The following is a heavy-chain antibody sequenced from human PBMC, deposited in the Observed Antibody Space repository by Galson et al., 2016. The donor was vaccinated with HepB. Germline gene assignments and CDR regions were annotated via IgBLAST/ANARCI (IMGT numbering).Heavy chain of an antibody. D-gene: IGHD6-13*01. CDR3: ARDKYTSSWYANYFQH. CDR2: IYYSGST. V-gene: IGHV4-39*07. Sequence: SETLSLTCTVSGGSFSSSSYYWGWIRQPPGKGLEWIGSIYYSGSTYYNPSLKSRVTISIDTSKKQFSLKLSSVTAADTAVYYCARDKYTSSWYANYFQHWGQGTLVTVSS. CDR1: GGSFSSSSYY. J-gene: IGHJ1*01.